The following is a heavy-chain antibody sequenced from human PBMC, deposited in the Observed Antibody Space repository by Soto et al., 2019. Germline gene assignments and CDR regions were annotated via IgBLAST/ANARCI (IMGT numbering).Heavy chain of an antibody. CDR2: IHYSGST. CDR3: ARDEYSNGWEGFDY. CDR1: GGAIGGYY. V-gene: IGHV4-59*01. Sequence: PSETLSLTCTVSGGAIGGYYWSWIRQPPGKALEWIGHIHYSGSTNYNPSLKSRVTISEDTSKNQFSLKLSSVTTADTAVYYCARDEYSNGWEGFDYWGQGTLVTVSS. D-gene: IGHD6-19*01. J-gene: IGHJ4*02.